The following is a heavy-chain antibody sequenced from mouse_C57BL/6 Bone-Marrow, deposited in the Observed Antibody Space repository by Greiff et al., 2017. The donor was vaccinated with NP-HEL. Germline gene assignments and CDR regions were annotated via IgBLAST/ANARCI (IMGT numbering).Heavy chain of an antibody. V-gene: IGHV1-64*01. J-gene: IGHJ3*01. CDR2: IHPNSGST. D-gene: IGHD1-1*01. CDR3: ARWWHYYGSSAWFAY. Sequence: QVQLQQSGAELVKPGASVKLSCKASGYTFTSYWMHWVKQRPGQGLEWIGMIHPNSGSTNYNEKFKSKATLTVDKSSSTAYMQLSSLTSEDSAVYYCARWWHYYGSSAWFAYWGQGTLVTVSA. CDR1: GYTFTSYW.